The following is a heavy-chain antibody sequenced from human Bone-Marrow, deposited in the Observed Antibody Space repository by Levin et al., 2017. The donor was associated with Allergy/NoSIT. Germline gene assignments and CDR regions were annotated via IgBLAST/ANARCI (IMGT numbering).Heavy chain of an antibody. J-gene: IGHJ5*01. Sequence: GGSLRLSCAASGFTFATSDMNWVRQGPGQGLEWVAQITASGGTTFYADSVKGRFTISRDNSRRTLYLQLNSLRPEDTAPYFCVKEAGLTTETTHLVVFDSWGHGTRVTVSS. V-gene: IGHV3-23*01. CDR3: VKEAGLTTETTHLVVFDS. CDR2: ITASGGTT. CDR1: GFTFATSD. D-gene: IGHD3-22*01.